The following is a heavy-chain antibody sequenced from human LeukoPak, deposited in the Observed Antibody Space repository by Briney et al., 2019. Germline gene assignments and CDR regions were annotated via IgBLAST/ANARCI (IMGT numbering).Heavy chain of an antibody. V-gene: IGHV4-4*07. CDR2: IYTSGST. J-gene: IGHJ4*02. CDR3: ANIGGSSSFDY. D-gene: IGHD1-26*01. Sequence: PSETLSLTCTVSGGSINSYFWSWIRQPAGKGLEYLGHIYTSGSTNYNPPVKSRVIMSRDTSRNQFSLRLTSVTAADTAVYYCANIGGSSSFDYWGQGALVTVSS. CDR1: GGSINSYF.